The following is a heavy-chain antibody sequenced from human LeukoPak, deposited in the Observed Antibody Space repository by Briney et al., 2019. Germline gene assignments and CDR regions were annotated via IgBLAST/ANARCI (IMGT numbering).Heavy chain of an antibody. V-gene: IGHV1-69*05. Sequence: SVKVSCKASGGTFSSYAISWVRQAPGQGLEWMGGIIPIFGTANYAQKFQGRVTITTDESTSTAYMELSSLRSEDTAVYYCGLGLYSSSLFDYWGQGTLVTVSS. CDR1: GGTFSSYA. CDR3: GLGLYSSSLFDY. D-gene: IGHD6-6*01. J-gene: IGHJ4*02. CDR2: IIPIFGTA.